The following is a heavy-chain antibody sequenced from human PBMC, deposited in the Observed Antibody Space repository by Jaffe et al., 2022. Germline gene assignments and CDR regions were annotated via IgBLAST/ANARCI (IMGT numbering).Heavy chain of an antibody. CDR3: VRLSWDIALAVAGFDY. CDR2: IKQDGSEI. V-gene: IGHV3-7*01. J-gene: IGHJ4*02. CDR1: GFTFRNYW. D-gene: IGHD6-19*01. Sequence: EVQLVESGGGLVQPGGSLRLSCAASGFTFRNYWMSWVRQAPGKGLEWVANIKQDGSEIYYVDSVKGRFTISRDNAKNSLCLHMNSLRAEDTAVYFCVRLSWDIALAVAGFDYWGQGTLVTVSS.